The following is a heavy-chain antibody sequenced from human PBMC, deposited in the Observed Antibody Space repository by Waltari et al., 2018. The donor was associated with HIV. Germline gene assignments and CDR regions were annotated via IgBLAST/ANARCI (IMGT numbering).Heavy chain of an antibody. CDR2: ITHNGII. CDR1: SYSINTGYS. V-gene: IGHV4-38-2*02. D-gene: IGHD3-10*01. CDR3: VRGYYYGSGRPSGMDV. Sequence: QVQLEESGPGLVKPSETLSLICTVSSYSINTGYSWGWIRQSPGKELEWIGTITHNGIISYNPSLKSRLIISVDTTKNQFSLKMKTVTAADTAVYYCVRGYYYGSGRPSGMDVWGQGTTVSVSS. J-gene: IGHJ6*02.